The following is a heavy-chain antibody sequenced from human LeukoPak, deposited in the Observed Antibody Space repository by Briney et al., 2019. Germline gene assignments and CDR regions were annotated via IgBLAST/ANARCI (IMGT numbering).Heavy chain of an antibody. CDR1: GDSISPYY. J-gene: IGHJ4*02. CDR3: SRGGGQWLIPDFDY. Sequence: NPSETLSLTCAVSGDSISPYYWSWIRQSAEKGLQWIGRVSAGGTTDYNPSLKSRVTMSVDTSKTQFTLKMTSVTAGDTAVYYCSRGGGQWLIPDFDYWGQGLLVIVSS. V-gene: IGHV4-4*07. CDR2: VSAGGTT. D-gene: IGHD6-19*01.